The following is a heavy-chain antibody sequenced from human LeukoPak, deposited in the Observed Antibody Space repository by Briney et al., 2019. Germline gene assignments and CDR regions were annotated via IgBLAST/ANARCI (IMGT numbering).Heavy chain of an antibody. D-gene: IGHD2-8*02. CDR3: ASYLYWWSDLGY. CDR2: IWYDGSNQ. J-gene: IGHJ4*02. V-gene: IGHV3-33*03. Sequence: PGGSLRLSCAASGFTFSNHGMHWVRQAPGKGLEWVAVIWYDGSNQYYADSVKGRFTISRDNAKNSLYLQMNSLRVEDTAVYYCASYLYWWSDLGYWGQGTLVTVSS. CDR1: GFTFSNHG.